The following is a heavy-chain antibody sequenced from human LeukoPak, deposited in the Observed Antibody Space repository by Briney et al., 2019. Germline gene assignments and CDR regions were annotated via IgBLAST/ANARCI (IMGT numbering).Heavy chain of an antibody. CDR1: GGSISSGGYY. J-gene: IGHJ3*02. D-gene: IGHD3-3*02. CDR2: IYYSGST. CDR3: ARCTFGAGAFDI. Sequence: SETPSLTCTVSGGSISSGGYYWSWIRQHPGKGLEWIGYIYYSGSTYYNPSLKSRVTISVDTSKNQFSLKLSSVTAADTAVYYCARCTFGAGAFDIWGQGTMVTVSS. V-gene: IGHV4-31*03.